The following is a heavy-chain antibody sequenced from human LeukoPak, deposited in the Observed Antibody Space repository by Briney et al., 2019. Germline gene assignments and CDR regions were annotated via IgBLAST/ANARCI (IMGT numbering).Heavy chain of an antibody. V-gene: IGHV1-18*01. Sequence: GASVKVSCKASGYTFTSYGISWVRQAPGQGLEWMGWISAYNGNTNYAQKLQGRVTMTTDTSTSTAYMELRSLRSDDTAVYYCARGSRRDDYVWGSYRYTWRVEAFDIWGEGTMVTVS. D-gene: IGHD3-16*02. CDR1: GYTFTSYG. CDR3: ARGSRRDDYVWGSYRYTWRVEAFDI. CDR2: ISAYNGNT. J-gene: IGHJ3*02.